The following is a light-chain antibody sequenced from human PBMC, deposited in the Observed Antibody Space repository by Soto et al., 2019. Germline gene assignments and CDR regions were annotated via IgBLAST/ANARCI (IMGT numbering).Light chain of an antibody. CDR1: QSVRGNY. J-gene: IGKJ1*01. Sequence: EIVLTQSPGTLSLSPGERATLSCRASQSVRGNYLAWYQQKPGQAPRLLISGASSRASGIPDRFSGSGSGTDFTLTISRLEPEDFAVYYCQQYGFSLRPFGQGSKVEI. CDR3: QQYGFSLRP. V-gene: IGKV3-20*01. CDR2: GAS.